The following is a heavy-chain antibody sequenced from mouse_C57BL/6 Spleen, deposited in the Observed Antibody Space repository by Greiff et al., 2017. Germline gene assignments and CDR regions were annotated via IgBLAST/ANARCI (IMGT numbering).Heavy chain of an antibody. CDR3: SRGPLSTVVATDYAMDY. CDR2: INPSNGGT. CDR1: GYTFTSYW. D-gene: IGHD1-1*01. J-gene: IGHJ4*01. V-gene: IGHV1-53*01. Sequence: VQLQQPGTELVKPGASVKLSCKASGYTFTSYWMHWVKQRPGQGLEWIGNINPSNGGTNYNEKFKSKATLTVDKSSSTAYMQLSSLTSEDSAVYYCSRGPLSTVVATDYAMDYWGQGTSVTVSS.